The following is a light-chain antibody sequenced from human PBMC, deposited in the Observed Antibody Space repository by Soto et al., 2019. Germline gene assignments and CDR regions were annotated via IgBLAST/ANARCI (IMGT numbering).Light chain of an antibody. J-gene: IGKJ1*01. CDR2: DAS. V-gene: IGKV1-5*01. CDR3: QQYSSYWT. CDR1: QSISSW. Sequence: DIQMTQSPSTLSASVGDRVTITCRASQSISSWLAWYQQKPGKAPKVLIYDASSLESGVPSRFSGSGSGTEFTLTISSLQPEDFPTYYCQQYSSYWTFGLGTKVEIK.